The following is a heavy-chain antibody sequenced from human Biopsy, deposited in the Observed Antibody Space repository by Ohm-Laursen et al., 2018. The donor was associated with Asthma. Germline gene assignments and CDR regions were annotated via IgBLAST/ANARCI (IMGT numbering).Heavy chain of an antibody. J-gene: IGHJ6*02. Sequence: PSVTLSYKAPGGTFSNFAIRWVRQAPGQGLEWLGGIMTVFGTTNYAQKFQGRVTITADESTSTAYMEVTSLRSEDTAIYYCARCQVGYSSGWSLLLKKIYYSGMDVWGQGTAVTVSS. CDR2: IMTVFGTT. V-gene: IGHV1-69*01. CDR1: GGTFSNFA. CDR3: ARCQVGYSSGWSLLLKKIYYSGMDV. D-gene: IGHD6-19*01.